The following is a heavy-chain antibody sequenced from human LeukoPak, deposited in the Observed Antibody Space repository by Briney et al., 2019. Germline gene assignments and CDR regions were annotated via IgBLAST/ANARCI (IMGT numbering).Heavy chain of an antibody. D-gene: IGHD1-26*01. Sequence: GGSLRLSCAASGFTLSSYEMNWFRQAPGKGLEWVSYISSSGSTIYYADSVKGRFTISRDNAKKSLYLQMNSLRAEDTAVYFCARAYSGTYGLGYYYMDVWGKGTTVTVSS. J-gene: IGHJ6*03. CDR1: GFTLSSYE. CDR3: ARAYSGTYGLGYYYMDV. CDR2: ISSSGSTI. V-gene: IGHV3-48*03.